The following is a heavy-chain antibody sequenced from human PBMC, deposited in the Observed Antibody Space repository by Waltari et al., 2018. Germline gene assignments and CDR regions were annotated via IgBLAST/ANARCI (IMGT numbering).Heavy chain of an antibody. V-gene: IGHV4-38-2*02. J-gene: IGHJ3*02. Sequence: QVQLQESGPGLVKPSETLSLTCAVSGYSISSGYYWGWIRQPPGKGLEWIGSIYHSGSTYYNPSLNGRVTISVDTSKNQFSLKLSSVTAADTAVYYCAREGTIVRCAFDIWGQGTMVTVSS. CDR1: GYSISSGYY. D-gene: IGHD2-8*01. CDR2: IYHSGST. CDR3: AREGTIVRCAFDI.